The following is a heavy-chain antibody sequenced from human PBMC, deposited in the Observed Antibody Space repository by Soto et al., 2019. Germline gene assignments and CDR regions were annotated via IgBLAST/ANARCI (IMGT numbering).Heavy chain of an antibody. CDR2: FSWNSGNI. J-gene: IGHJ4*02. CDR3: AKDRDPGETTDGGEYFDY. CDR1: GFTFDDYA. V-gene: IGHV3-9*01. D-gene: IGHD3-16*01. Sequence: GGSLRLACVASGFTFDDYAMHWVRQAPGKGLEWVAGFSWNSGNIGYADAVKGRFTISRDNAKNSLYLQMNSLRPDDTALYYCAKDRDPGETTDGGEYFDYWGQGTLVTVSS.